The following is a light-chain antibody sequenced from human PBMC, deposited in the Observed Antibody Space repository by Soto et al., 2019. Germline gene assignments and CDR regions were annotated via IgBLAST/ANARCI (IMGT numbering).Light chain of an antibody. V-gene: IGKV4-1*01. J-gene: IGKJ3*01. CDR1: QSVLYSSNNRNY. CDR2: WAS. Sequence: DIVMTQSPDSLAVSLGERATINCKSSQSVLYSSNNRNYLAWYRQKPGQPPKLLVYWASTRESGVPDRFSGSGSGKDYTLTISSLQAEDVAVYYCQQYYTTPFTFSPGTKVDIK. CDR3: QQYYTTPFT.